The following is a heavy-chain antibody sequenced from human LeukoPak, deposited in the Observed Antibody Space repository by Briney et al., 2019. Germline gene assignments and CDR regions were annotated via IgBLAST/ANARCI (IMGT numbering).Heavy chain of an antibody. CDR3: AGEGYVFSLFYYYDSSGYQIDY. J-gene: IGHJ4*02. V-gene: IGHV3-30-3*01. CDR2: ISYDGSNK. CDR1: GFTFSSYA. D-gene: IGHD3-22*01. Sequence: GGSLRLSCAASGFTFSSYAMHWVRQAPGKGLEWVAVISYDGSNKYYADSVKGRFTISRDNSKNTLYLQMNSLRAEDTAVYYCAGEGYVFSLFYYYDSSGYQIDYWGQGTLVTVSS.